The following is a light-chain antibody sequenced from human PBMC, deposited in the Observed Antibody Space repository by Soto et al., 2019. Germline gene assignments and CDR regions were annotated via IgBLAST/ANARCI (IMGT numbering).Light chain of an antibody. J-gene: IGKJ5*01. CDR3: QQANSFPPT. Sequence: SGVPSRCSGSGSGTDFTLTISSLQPEDFATYYRQQANSFPPTFGQGTRLEIK. V-gene: IGKV1D-12*01.